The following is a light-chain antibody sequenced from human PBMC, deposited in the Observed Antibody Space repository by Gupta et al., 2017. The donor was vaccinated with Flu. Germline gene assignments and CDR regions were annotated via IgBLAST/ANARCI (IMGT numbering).Light chain of an antibody. CDR1: SSDVGGYSY. CDR2: EVS. CDR3: SSYTSSSAWV. V-gene: IGLV2-14*01. J-gene: IGLJ3*02. Sequence: QSALTLPPSASGSPGPSLTISCTGTSSDVGGYSYVSWYKQHPGKAPKLMIDEVSNRPSGVSNGFSDSKYGNTDSLTICGHQAEEEADYYCSSYTSSSAWVFGGGTKLTVL.